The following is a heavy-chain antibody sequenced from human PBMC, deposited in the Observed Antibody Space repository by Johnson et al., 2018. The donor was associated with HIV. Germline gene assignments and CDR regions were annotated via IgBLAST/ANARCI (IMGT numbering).Heavy chain of an antibody. CDR3: AKNYGYRYIGDAFDI. J-gene: IGHJ3*02. V-gene: IGHV3-23*04. CDR2: VVGSGAST. CDR1: GFPFNNYA. Sequence: VQLVESGGGLVQPGGSLRLSRAASGFPFNNYAMTWVRQAPGKGLEWVSGVVGSGASTYYADSVKGRFTISRDNSKNTLYLQMNSLRAEDTAVYYCAKNYGYRYIGDAFDIWGQGTMFTVSS. D-gene: IGHD3-16*02.